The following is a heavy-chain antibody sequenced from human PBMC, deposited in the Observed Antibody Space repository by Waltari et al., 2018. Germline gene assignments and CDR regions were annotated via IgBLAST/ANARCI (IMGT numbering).Heavy chain of an antibody. CDR3: ATPFYNWDDPLYS. CDR2: ITGNDAT. V-gene: IGHV3-23*01. Sequence: EVQVLESGGGLVQPGGSLRLSCAVSGITLTNYPVNWVRLAPGTGRGWVTAITGNDATYYAGSGEGRFTLSRDPSQNTGSLLMSGLRAADTAIYDCATPFYNWDDPLYSWGPGTPVTVSS. CDR1: GITLTNYP. D-gene: IGHD1-20*01. J-gene: IGHJ4*02.